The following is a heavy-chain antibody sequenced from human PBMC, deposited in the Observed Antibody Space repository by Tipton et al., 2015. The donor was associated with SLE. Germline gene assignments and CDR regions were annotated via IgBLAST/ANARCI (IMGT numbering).Heavy chain of an antibody. V-gene: IGHV1-8*01. CDR2: MNPNGGKI. CDR3: ARWFDS. Sequence: QSGPEVKKPGASVKVSCKASGYTFTSYDINWVRQATGQGLEWMGWMNPNGGKIDYAQKFQGRIIMTRNTSISTAYMELRGLRSEDTAVYYCARWFDSWGQGTLVTDSS. J-gene: IGHJ5*01. CDR1: GYTFTSYD.